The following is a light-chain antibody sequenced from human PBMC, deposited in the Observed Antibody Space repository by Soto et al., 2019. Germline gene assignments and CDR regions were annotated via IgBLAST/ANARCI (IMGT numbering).Light chain of an antibody. J-gene: IGLJ2*01. Sequence: QSALTQPASVSGSPGQSITISCTVTSSDVGGYNYVSWYQQHPGKAPKLMIYDVSNRPSGVSNRFSGSTSGNTASLTISRLQGEAEGDYYCSSYTGSSTYVVFGGGTKLTVL. V-gene: IGLV2-14*01. CDR3: SSYTGSSTYVV. CDR1: SSDVGGYNY. CDR2: DVS.